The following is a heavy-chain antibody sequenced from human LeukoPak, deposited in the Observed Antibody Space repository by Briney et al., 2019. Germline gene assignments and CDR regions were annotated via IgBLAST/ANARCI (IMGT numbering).Heavy chain of an antibody. D-gene: IGHD2-2*02. V-gene: IGHV3-30*18. Sequence: GGSLRLSCGASGITFSNYGMHWARQAPGKGLEWLAVIAYDGKKEYYTDSVKGRFTISRDSSKNTLYLQMNSLRLEDTAVYYCAKNRIPTAITPDSWGQGTLVTVSS. CDR3: AKNRIPTAITPDS. CDR2: IAYDGKKE. CDR1: GITFSNYG. J-gene: IGHJ5*01.